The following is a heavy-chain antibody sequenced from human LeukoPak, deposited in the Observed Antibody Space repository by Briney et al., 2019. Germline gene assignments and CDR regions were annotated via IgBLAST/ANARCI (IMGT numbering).Heavy chain of an antibody. Sequence: GGSLRLSCAASGFTFSSYSMNWVRQAPGKGLEWVSYISSSSSTIYYADSVKGRFTISRDNAKHSLYLQMNSLRAEDTAVYYCAREFLEWSGNWFDPWGQGTLVTVSS. J-gene: IGHJ5*02. V-gene: IGHV3-48*01. CDR3: AREFLEWSGNWFDP. CDR1: GFTFSSYS. CDR2: ISSSSSTI. D-gene: IGHD3-3*01.